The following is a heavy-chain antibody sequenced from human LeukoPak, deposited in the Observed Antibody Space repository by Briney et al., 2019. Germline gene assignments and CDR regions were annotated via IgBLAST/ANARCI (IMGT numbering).Heavy chain of an antibody. V-gene: IGHV1-24*01. CDR3: ARGPIWFGELLPRDY. Sequence: DSVKVSCKVSGYTFTELAMHWVRQAPGKGLEWMGGFDPEDGETIYAQKFQGRVTMTEDTSTDTAYMELSSLRSEDTAVYYCARGPIWFGELLPRDYWGQGTLVTVSS. J-gene: IGHJ4*02. CDR1: GYTFTELA. CDR2: FDPEDGET. D-gene: IGHD3-10*01.